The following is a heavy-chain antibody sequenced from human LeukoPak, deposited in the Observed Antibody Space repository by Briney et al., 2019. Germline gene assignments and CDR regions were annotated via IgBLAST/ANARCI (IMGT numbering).Heavy chain of an antibody. V-gene: IGHV3-23*01. CDR2: ISGSGGST. CDR1: GFTFSSYA. Sequence: GGSLRLSCAASGFTFSSYAMSWVRQAPGKGLEWVSAISGSGGSTYYADSVKGRFTTSRDNSKNTLYLQMNSLRAEDTAVYYCAQDIVVVVAPTVHPDFDYWGQGTLVTVSS. CDR3: AQDIVVVVAPTVHPDFDY. D-gene: IGHD2-15*01. J-gene: IGHJ4*02.